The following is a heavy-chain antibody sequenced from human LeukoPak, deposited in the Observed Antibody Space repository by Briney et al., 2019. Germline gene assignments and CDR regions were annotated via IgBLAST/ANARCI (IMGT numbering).Heavy chain of an antibody. J-gene: IGHJ4*02. CDR1: GHTFTGYY. CDR2: INPNSGGT. V-gene: IGHV1-2*02. D-gene: IGHD3-10*01. Sequence: GASVKVSCKASGHTFTGYYMHWVRQPPGQGLEWMGWINPNSGGTNYAQKFQGRVTMTRDTCIRTTYMELSRLRSDDTAVYYCARSMVRGVHNRYYFDYWGQGTLVTVSS. CDR3: ARSMVRGVHNRYYFDY.